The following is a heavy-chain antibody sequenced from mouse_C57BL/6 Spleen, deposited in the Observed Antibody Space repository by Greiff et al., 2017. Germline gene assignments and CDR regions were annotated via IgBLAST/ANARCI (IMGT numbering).Heavy chain of an antibody. Sequence: QVQLVESGPELVKPGASVKISCKASGYTFTDYYINWVKQRPGQGLAWIGWIYPGSGNTKYNEKFKGKATLTVDTSSSTAYMQLSSLTSEDSAVYFCARTTGYYAMDYWGQGTSVTVSS. CDR3: ARTTGYYAMDY. V-gene: IGHV1-84*01. D-gene: IGHD1-1*01. CDR1: GYTFTDYY. CDR2: IYPGSGNT. J-gene: IGHJ4*01.